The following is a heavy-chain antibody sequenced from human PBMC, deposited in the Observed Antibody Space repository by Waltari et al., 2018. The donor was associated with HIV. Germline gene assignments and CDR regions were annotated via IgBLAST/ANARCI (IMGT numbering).Heavy chain of an antibody. D-gene: IGHD2-2*01. J-gene: IGHJ4*02. CDR1: GGSISSSSYY. CDR3: ARYCSSTSCPGPFDY. V-gene: IGHV4-39*07. CDR2: IYYSGST. Sequence: QLQLQESGPGLVKPSETLSLTCTVSGGSISSSSYYWGWIRQPPGKGREWIGSIYYSGSTDYNPSLKSRVTISVDTSKNQFSLKLSSVTAADTAVYYCARYCSSTSCPGPFDYWGQGTLVTVSS.